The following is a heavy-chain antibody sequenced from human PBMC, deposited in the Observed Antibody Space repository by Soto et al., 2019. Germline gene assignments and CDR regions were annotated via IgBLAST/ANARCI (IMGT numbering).Heavy chain of an antibody. CDR2: INHSGST. V-gene: IGHV4-34*01. J-gene: IGHJ6*02. Sequence: SKTLSLTCAVYGGSFSGYYWSWIRQPPGKGLGWIGEINHSGSTNYNPSLKSRVIISVDTSKNQFSLKLSSVTAADTAVYYCARRKAAAGTFLSFYYYGMDVWGRGTTVTVSS. CDR1: GGSFSGYY. D-gene: IGHD6-13*01. CDR3: ARRKAAAGTFLSFYYYGMDV.